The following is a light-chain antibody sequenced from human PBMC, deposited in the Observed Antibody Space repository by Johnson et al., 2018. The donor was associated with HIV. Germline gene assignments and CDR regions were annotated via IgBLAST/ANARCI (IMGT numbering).Light chain of an antibody. V-gene: IGLV1-51*02. CDR1: SSNIGNNY. CDR2: ENN. Sequence: QSVLTQPPSVSAATGQKVTISCSGSSSNIGNNYVSWYQQLPGTAPKLLIYENNKRPSGIPDRFSGSKSGTSATLGITGLQTGDEADYYCGTWDSSVSAYVFGTGTKVTVL. J-gene: IGLJ1*01. CDR3: GTWDSSVSAYV.